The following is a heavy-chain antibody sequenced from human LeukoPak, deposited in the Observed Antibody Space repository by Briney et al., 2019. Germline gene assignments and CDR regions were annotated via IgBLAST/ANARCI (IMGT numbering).Heavy chain of an antibody. CDR3: ARQNYFDY. V-gene: IGHV4-39*01. Sequence: SETLSLTCTVSGASIGGSNYYWGWIRQPPGKGLEWIGSMYYSGTSYYNPSLKSRVTISVDTSKNQFSLGLSSVTAADTAVYYCARQNYFDYWGHGILVTVSS. CDR2: MYYSGTS. J-gene: IGHJ4*01. CDR1: GASIGGSNYY.